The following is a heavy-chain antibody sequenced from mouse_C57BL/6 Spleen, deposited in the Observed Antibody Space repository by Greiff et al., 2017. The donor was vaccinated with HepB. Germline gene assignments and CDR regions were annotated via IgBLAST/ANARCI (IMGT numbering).Heavy chain of an antibody. D-gene: IGHD1-1*01. Sequence: EVKLVESGGGLVKPGGSLKLSCAASGFTFSDYGMHWVRQAPEKGLEWVAYISSGSSTIYYADTVKGRFTISRDNAKNTLFLQMTSLRSEDTAMYYCARSGTVVAHFDYWGQGTTLTVSS. J-gene: IGHJ2*01. CDR2: ISSGSSTI. CDR3: ARSGTVVAHFDY. CDR1: GFTFSDYG. V-gene: IGHV5-17*01.